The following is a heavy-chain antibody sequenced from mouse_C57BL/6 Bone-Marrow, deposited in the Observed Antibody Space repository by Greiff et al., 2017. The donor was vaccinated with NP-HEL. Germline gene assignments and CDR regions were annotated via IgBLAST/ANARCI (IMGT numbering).Heavy chain of an antibody. V-gene: IGHV1-12*01. CDR3: ATSPTVVADYYAMDY. Sequence: QVQLQQSGAELVRPGASVKMSCKASGYTFTSYNMHWVVQTPRQGLEWIGAIYPGNGDTSYNQKFKGKATLTVDKSSSTAYMQLSSLTSEDSAVYFCATSPTVVADYYAMDYWGQGTSVTVSS. CDR1: GYTFTSYN. D-gene: IGHD1-1*01. CDR2: IYPGNGDT. J-gene: IGHJ4*01.